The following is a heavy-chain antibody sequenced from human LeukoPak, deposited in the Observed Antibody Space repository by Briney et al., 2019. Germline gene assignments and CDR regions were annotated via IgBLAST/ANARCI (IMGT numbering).Heavy chain of an antibody. Sequence: GGSLRLSCAASGFTFSSYAMSWVRQAPGKGLEWVSAISGSGGSTYYADSVKGRFTISRDNSKNTLYLQTNSLRAEDTAVYYCAKDLRVASYFDYWGQGTLVTVSS. D-gene: IGHD5-12*01. CDR3: AKDLRVASYFDY. CDR2: ISGSGGST. CDR1: GFTFSSYA. V-gene: IGHV3-23*01. J-gene: IGHJ4*02.